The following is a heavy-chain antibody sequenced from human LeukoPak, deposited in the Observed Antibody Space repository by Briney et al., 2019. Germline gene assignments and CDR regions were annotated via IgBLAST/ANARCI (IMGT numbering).Heavy chain of an antibody. J-gene: IGHJ3*02. V-gene: IGHV3-30*04. CDR1: GFTFSSYA. Sequence: GGSLRLSCAASGFTFSSYAMHWVRQAPDKGLEWVAVISYDGSNKYYADSVKGRFTISRDNSKNTLYLQMNSLRAEDTAVYYCARVPGYCSGGSCRGGAFDIWGQGTMVTVSS. CDR3: ARVPGYCSGGSCRGGAFDI. CDR2: ISYDGSNK. D-gene: IGHD2-15*01.